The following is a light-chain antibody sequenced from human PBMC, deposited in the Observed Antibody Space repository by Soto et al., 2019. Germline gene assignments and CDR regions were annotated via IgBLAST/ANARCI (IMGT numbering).Light chain of an antibody. J-gene: IGKJ5*01. CDR3: QQGYSTIA. Sequence: IQLTQSPSSLSASVGDRVTITCRASQGISSYLGWYQQKPGKAPNLLIYDASTLHSGVPSRFSGGGSGTDFTLTIRGLQPEDFATYYCQQGYSTIAFGQGTRLEI. V-gene: IGKV1-39*01. CDR1: QGISSY. CDR2: DAS.